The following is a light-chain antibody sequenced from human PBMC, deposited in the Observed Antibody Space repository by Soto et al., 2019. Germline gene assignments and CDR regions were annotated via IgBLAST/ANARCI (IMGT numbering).Light chain of an antibody. J-gene: IGKJ4*01. V-gene: IGKV1-8*01. CDR3: QQYRSFSPLT. CDR1: QGISSY. CDR2: AAS. Sequence: SPSSFSASTGDRVTITCRASQGISSYLAWYQQKPGKAPKLLIYAASTLQSGVPSRFSGSGYGTEFTLTISSLQPDDFATYYCQQYRSFSPLTFGGGTKVDIK.